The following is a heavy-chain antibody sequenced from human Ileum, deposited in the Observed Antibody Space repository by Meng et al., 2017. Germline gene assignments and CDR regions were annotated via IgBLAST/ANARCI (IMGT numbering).Heavy chain of an antibody. J-gene: IGHJ3*01. CDR1: GFTFGNFW. CDR2: IKKDGSEK. D-gene: IGHD3-22*01. Sequence: GGSLRLSCAASGFTFGNFWMTWVRQAPGKGLEWVANIKKDGSEKYYVDAVKGRFTVSRDNAKNSLYLKMNSLRGEDSAVYYCASSWFDSCDHAFDVWGQGTMVTVSS. CDR3: ASSWFDSCDHAFDV. V-gene: IGHV3-7*01.